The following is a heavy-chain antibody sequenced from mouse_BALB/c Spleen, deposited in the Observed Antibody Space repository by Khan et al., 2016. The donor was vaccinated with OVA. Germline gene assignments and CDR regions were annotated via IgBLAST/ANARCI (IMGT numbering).Heavy chain of an antibody. Sequence: QVQLQQSGPVLVKPGASVKMSCKASGYTFTDYIIHWVRQRTGQGLEWIGQIYPGSGSTYYNEKFKGKATMTADKSSNTAYMKLRSLTSEASAVYFCARSGYGSLGYWGQGTTLTVSS. J-gene: IGHJ2*01. V-gene: IGHV1-77*01. CDR2: IYPGSGST. D-gene: IGHD1-1*01. CDR3: ARSGYGSLGY. CDR1: GYTFTDYI.